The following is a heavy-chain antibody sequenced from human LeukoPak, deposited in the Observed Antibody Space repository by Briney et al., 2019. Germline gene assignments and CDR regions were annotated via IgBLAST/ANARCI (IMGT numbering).Heavy chain of an antibody. V-gene: IGHV3-33*01. D-gene: IGHD1-26*01. CDR3: ARGAGIYYWYFDL. J-gene: IGHJ2*01. CDR2: VWYDGSSE. CDR1: GFTFSNYG. Sequence: GGSLRLSCAASGFTFSNYGMHWVRQAPGKGLEWVTVVWYDGSSEYYADSVKGRFTITRDNSNNTLYLEMNSLTAEDTAVYYCARGAGIYYWYFDLWGRGTQVTVSS.